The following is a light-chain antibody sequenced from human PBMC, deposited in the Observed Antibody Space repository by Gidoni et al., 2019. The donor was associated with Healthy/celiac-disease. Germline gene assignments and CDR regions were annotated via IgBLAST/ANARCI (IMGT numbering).Light chain of an antibody. Sequence: LVLPHSPSAPASLAASVKLTCTLSSGHSSYAIEWHQQQPEKGPRYLMKLNSDGSHSKGDGIPDRFSGSSSGAERYLTISSLQSEDEADYYCQTWGTGIRVFGGGTKLTVL. J-gene: IGLJ3*02. CDR2: LNSDGSH. CDR3: QTWGTGIRV. V-gene: IGLV4-69*01. CDR1: SGHSSYA.